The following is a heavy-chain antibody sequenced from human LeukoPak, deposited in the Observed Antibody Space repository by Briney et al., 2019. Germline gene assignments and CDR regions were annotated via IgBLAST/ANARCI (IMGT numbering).Heavy chain of an antibody. CDR2: MNPNSGNT. V-gene: IGHV1-8*01. CDR3: ARDVAAAGSDYYYYGMDV. D-gene: IGHD6-13*01. Sequence: EASVKVSCKASGYTFTSYDINWVRQATGQGLEWMGWMNPNSGNTGHAQKFQGRVTMTRNTSISTAYMELSRLRSDDTAVYYCARDVAAAGSDYYYYGMDVWGQGTTVTVSS. J-gene: IGHJ6*02. CDR1: GYTFTSYD.